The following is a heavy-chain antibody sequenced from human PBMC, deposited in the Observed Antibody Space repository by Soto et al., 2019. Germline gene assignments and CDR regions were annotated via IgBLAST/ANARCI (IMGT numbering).Heavy chain of an antibody. J-gene: IGHJ5*02. CDR2: ISGSGGST. Sequence: PGGSLRLSCAASGFTFSSYAMSWVRQAPGKGLEWVSAISGSGGSTYYADSVKGRFTISRDNSKNTLYLQMNSLRAEDTAVYYCAKTVSDIVLMVYAIPEENWFDPWGQGTLVTVSS. CDR1: GFTFSSYA. CDR3: AKTVSDIVLMVYAIPEENWFDP. D-gene: IGHD2-8*01. V-gene: IGHV3-23*01.